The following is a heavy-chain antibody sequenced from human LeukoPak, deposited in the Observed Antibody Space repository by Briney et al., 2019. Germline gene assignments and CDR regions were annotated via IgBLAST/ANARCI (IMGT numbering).Heavy chain of an antibody. D-gene: IGHD3-22*01. CDR2: ISGSGSGI. J-gene: IGHJ4*02. CDR3: ARDPVFSDSSGYYFDY. V-gene: IGHV3-48*01. Sequence: GGSLRLSCAASGFTFSNYNMNWVRQAPGKGLECLAYISGSGSGIYYADSVKGRFTLSRDNAKNSLYLQMKSLRAEDTAVYYCARDPVFSDSSGYYFDYWGQGTLVTVSS. CDR1: GFTFSNYN.